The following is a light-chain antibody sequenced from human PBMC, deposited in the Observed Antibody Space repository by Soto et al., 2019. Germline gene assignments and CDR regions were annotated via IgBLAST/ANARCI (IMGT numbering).Light chain of an antibody. CDR3: QDSSTSPWP. V-gene: IGKV3-20*01. CDR1: QSVSSNY. J-gene: IGKJ1*01. CDR2: ATS. Sequence: EIELTQSPGTLSLSPGERATLSCRASQSVSSNYLAWYQQKPGQAPRLLIYATSFRATGIPDRFRGSGSGTDFTLTISSLEPEDSAVYYCQDSSTSPWPFGQGTKVDI.